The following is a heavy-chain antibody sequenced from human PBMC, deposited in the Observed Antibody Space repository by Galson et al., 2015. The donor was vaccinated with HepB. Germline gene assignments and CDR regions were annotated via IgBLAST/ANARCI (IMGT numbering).Heavy chain of an antibody. CDR3: ARAPSVSGWHVDY. J-gene: IGHJ4*02. D-gene: IGHD6-19*01. CDR2: INSDGSST. V-gene: IGHV3-74*01. CDR1: GFTFSSYW. Sequence: SLRLSCAASGFTFSSYWMHWVRQAPGKGLVWVSRINSDGSSTNYADSVKGRFTISRDNAKSTLFLQMNSLRAEDTAVYYCARAPSVSGWHVDYWGQGILVAVSS.